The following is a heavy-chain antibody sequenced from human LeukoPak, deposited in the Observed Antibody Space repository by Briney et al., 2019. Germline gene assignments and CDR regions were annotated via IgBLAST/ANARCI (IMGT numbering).Heavy chain of an antibody. Sequence: SETLSLTCAVYGGSFSGYYWSWIRQPPGKGLEWIGEINHSGSANYNPSLKSRVTLSIDTSKNQFSLILSSVTAADTAVYYCARSAGYGSAWGQGTRVTVSS. CDR3: ARSAGYGSA. V-gene: IGHV4-34*01. J-gene: IGHJ5*02. CDR1: GGSFSGYY. CDR2: INHSGSA. D-gene: IGHD6-19*01.